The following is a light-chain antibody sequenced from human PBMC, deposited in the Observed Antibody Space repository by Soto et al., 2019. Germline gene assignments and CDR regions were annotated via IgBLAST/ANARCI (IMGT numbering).Light chain of an antibody. J-gene: IGKJ1*01. CDR3: QQYNSYSPTWT. V-gene: IGKV1-27*01. Sequence: DIQMTQSPSSLSASVGDRVTITCRASRGISNYLAWYQQKPGKVPNLLIYAASTLQSGVPSRFSASGSGTEFTLTISSLQPDDFATYYCQQYNSYSPTWTLGQGTK. CDR1: RGISNY. CDR2: AAS.